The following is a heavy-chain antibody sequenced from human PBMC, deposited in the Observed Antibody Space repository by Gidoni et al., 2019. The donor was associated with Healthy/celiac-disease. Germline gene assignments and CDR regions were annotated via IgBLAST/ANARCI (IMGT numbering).Heavy chain of an antibody. D-gene: IGHD3-22*01. CDR2: ISGSGGST. J-gene: IGHJ3*02. CDR1: GFTCSRDA. CDR3: AKYDSSGYYYSEYAFDI. Sequence: EVQLLESGGGLVQPGGSLRVSGEAYGFTCSRDAMGWVRRAPVKGLGWVSAISGSGGSTYYADSVKGRFTISRDNSKNTLYLQMNSLRAEDTAVYYCAKYDSSGYYYSEYAFDIWGQGTMVTVSS. V-gene: IGHV3-23*01.